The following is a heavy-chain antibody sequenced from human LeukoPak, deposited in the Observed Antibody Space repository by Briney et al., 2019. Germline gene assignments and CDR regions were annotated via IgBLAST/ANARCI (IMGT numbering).Heavy chain of an antibody. Sequence: GGSLRLSCAASGFTFSSYWMSWVRQAPGKGLEWVANIKQDGSEKYYVDSVKGRFTISRDNAKNSLYLQMNSLRAEDTAVYYCASLYGDYGDRNFDYWGQGTLVTVSS. J-gene: IGHJ4*02. CDR1: GFTFSSYW. CDR3: ASLYGDYGDRNFDY. V-gene: IGHV3-7*01. D-gene: IGHD4-17*01. CDR2: IKQDGSEK.